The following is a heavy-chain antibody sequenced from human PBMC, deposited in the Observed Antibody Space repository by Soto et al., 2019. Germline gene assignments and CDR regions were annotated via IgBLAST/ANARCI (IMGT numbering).Heavy chain of an antibody. D-gene: IGHD3-16*01. Sequence: PSETRSLTCTVSGGSISSNIYYWGWIRQPPGKGLEWIGNIHYSGSTYYDSSLKSRVTISVDTSKNQCSLKLGSVTAADTAVDYCARGLLGGAWQPRDCVDPWGQGTLVTVSS. V-gene: IGHV4-39*01. CDR3: ARGLLGGAWQPRDCVDP. J-gene: IGHJ5*02. CDR2: IHYSGST. CDR1: GGSISSNIYY.